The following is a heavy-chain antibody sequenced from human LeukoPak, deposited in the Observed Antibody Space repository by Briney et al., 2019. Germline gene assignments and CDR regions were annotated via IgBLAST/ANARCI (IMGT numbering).Heavy chain of an antibody. V-gene: IGHV1-18*04. Sequence: ASVKVSCKASGYTFTSYGISWVRQAPGQGLEWMGGISAYNGNTNYAQKLQGRVTMTTDTSTSTAYMELRSLRSDDTAVYYCARDLPYSSSWSYYYGMDVWGKGTTVTVSS. CDR1: GYTFTSYG. CDR3: ARDLPYSSSWSYYYGMDV. D-gene: IGHD6-13*01. CDR2: ISAYNGNT. J-gene: IGHJ6*04.